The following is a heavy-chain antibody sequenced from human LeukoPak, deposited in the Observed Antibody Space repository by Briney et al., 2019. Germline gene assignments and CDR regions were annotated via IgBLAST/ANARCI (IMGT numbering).Heavy chain of an antibody. Sequence: ASVKVSCKASGYTFTSYGISWVRQAPGQGLEWMGWINAGNGNTKYSQKFQGRVTITRDTSASTAYMELSSLRSEDTAVYYCARAVDGDYDYWGQGTLVTVSS. V-gene: IGHV1-3*01. D-gene: IGHD4-17*01. CDR3: ARAVDGDYDY. J-gene: IGHJ4*02. CDR2: INAGNGNT. CDR1: GYTFTSYG.